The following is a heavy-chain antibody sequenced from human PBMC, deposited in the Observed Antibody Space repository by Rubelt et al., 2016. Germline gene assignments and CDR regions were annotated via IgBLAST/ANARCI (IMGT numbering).Heavy chain of an antibody. D-gene: IGHD1-1*01. J-gene: IGHJ4*02. CDR3: ANWKSGEHIYFDY. Sequence: GSGGGLVQPGGSLRLSCAASGFTFTTHGMSWVRLAPGKGLALVSTISGVGGSAYYADSVCGRFTISRDNSKNALFVRMNNLRVDDTAVYYCANWKSGEHIYFDYWGQGTLVSVSS. V-gene: IGHV3-23*01. CDR1: GFTFTTHG. CDR2: ISGVGGSA.